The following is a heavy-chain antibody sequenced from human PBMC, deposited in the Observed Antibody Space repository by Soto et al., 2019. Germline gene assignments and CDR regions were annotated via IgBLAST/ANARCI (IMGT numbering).Heavy chain of an antibody. D-gene: IGHD6-6*01. V-gene: IGHV1-18*01. Sequence: QVQLVQSGAEVKKPGASVKVSCKASGYTFTSYGISWVRQAPGQGLEWMGWISAYNGNTNYAQKVQGRVTMTTDTSTSTAYMELRSLRSDATAVYYCARDTSSSSINPYYCMDVWGQGTTVTVSS. CDR2: ISAYNGNT. CDR3: ARDTSSSSINPYYCMDV. J-gene: IGHJ6*02. CDR1: GYTFTSYG.